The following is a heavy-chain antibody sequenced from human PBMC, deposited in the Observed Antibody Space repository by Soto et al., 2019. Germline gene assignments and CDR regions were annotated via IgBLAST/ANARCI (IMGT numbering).Heavy chain of an antibody. V-gene: IGHV4-59*01. CDR1: GGSISSSY. D-gene: IGHD2-21*01. CDR3: ARIGEAAFDI. J-gene: IGHJ3*02. Sequence: QVQLQESGPGLVRASETLSLTCTVSGGSISSSYWNWIRQPPGKGLEWIGYRHNSGSTHYNPYLNSRVTISLDTSKNQFSLKLSSVTAADTAVYYCARIGEAAFDIWGQGTMVIVSS. CDR2: RHNSGST.